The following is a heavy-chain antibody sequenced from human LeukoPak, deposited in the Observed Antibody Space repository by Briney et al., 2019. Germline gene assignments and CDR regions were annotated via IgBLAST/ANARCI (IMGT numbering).Heavy chain of an antibody. CDR2: ISWDGGST. CDR1: GITFYEYT. J-gene: IGHJ4*02. V-gene: IGHV3-43*01. Sequence: GGSLRLSCEASGITFYEYTMHRVRQAPGKGLEWVAIISWDGGSTYYADSVRGRFAISRDNSKNSLYLQMNSLRTEDTALYYCAKEGARYYYDKSGYYFDYWGQGTLVTVSS. D-gene: IGHD3-22*01. CDR3: AKEGARYYYDKSGYYFDY.